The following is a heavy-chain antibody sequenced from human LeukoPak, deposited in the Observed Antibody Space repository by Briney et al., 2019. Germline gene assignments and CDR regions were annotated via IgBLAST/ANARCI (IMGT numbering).Heavy chain of an antibody. CDR3: ARDALGATPVY. V-gene: IGHV3-30-3*01. Sequence: PGGSLRLSCAASGFTFSSYAMHWVRQAPGKGLEWVAVILNDGGNKHYADSVKGRFTISGDNSRNTLCLQMNSLRAEDTAVYYCARDALGATPVYWGQGTLVTVSS. D-gene: IGHD1-26*01. CDR1: GFTFSSYA. J-gene: IGHJ4*02. CDR2: ILNDGGNK.